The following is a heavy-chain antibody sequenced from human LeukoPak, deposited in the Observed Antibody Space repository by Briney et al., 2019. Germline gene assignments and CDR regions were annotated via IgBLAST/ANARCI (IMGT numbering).Heavy chain of an antibody. CDR3: ARALSWTTESYYYMDV. Sequence: ASVKVSCKASGYTFTSYDMNWVQQATGQGLEWVGWMNPNSGNTGYAQKFQGRVTMTKNTSISTAYMDLTSLRSEDTAVYYCARALSWTTESYYYMDVWGKGTTVTVS. D-gene: IGHD3/OR15-3a*01. CDR2: MNPNSGNT. V-gene: IGHV1-8*01. CDR1: GYTFTSYD. J-gene: IGHJ6*03.